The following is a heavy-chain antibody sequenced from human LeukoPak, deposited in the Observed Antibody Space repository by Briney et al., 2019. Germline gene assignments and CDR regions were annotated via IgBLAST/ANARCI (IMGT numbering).Heavy chain of an antibody. CDR1: GGSISSYY. CDR3: ARGGYCSSTSCYRVNYFDY. CDR2: IYYSGST. V-gene: IGHV4-59*01. Sequence: SETLSLTCTVSGGSISSYYWSWIRQPPGKGLEWIGYIYYSGSTNYNPSLKSRVTISVDTSKNQFSLKRSSVTAAVTAVYYCARGGYCSSTSCYRVNYFDYWGQGTLVTVSS. J-gene: IGHJ4*02. D-gene: IGHD2-2*02.